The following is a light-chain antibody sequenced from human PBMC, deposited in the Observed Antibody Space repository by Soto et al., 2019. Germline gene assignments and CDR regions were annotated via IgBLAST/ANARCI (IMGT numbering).Light chain of an antibody. CDR1: QSVRSY. V-gene: IGKV3-11*01. CDR2: DAS. Sequence: EIVLTQSPATLSLSPGERATLSCRASQSVRSYLAWYQQKAGQAPSLLIYDASNRATGIPTRFSGSGSGTALTLSISSLEPEDFAFYCCQQRSNWPSTFGQGTRLEIK. CDR3: QQRSNWPST. J-gene: IGKJ5*01.